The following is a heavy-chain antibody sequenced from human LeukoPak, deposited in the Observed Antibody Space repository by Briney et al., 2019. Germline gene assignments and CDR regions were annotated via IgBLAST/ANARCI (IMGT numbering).Heavy chain of an antibody. Sequence: SETLSLTCAVSGGSIDSSSYYWGWIRQPPGKELEWIGSIFRTGSTYYSASLKSRVSISVDTSKNHIALKLSSVTAADTAVYYCARHSRIKGYYDSSGSGRRAFDIWGQGTMVTVSS. CDR3: ARHSRIKGYYDSSGSGRRAFDI. CDR1: GGSIDSSSYY. D-gene: IGHD3-22*01. J-gene: IGHJ3*02. CDR2: IFRTGST. V-gene: IGHV4-39*01.